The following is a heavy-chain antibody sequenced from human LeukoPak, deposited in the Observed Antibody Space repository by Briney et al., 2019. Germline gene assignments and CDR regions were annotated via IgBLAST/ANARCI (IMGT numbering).Heavy chain of an antibody. Sequence: PSETLSLTCTVSGGSINSGGYYWSWIRQHPGKGLEWIGYIYYSGSTYCNPSLESRVTISIDTSKNQFSLKLSSVTAADTAVYYCARDRGYGSGSYYYDYWGQGTLVTVSS. D-gene: IGHD3-10*01. V-gene: IGHV4-31*03. CDR2: IYYSGST. CDR1: GGSINSGGYY. CDR3: ARDRGYGSGSYYYDY. J-gene: IGHJ4*02.